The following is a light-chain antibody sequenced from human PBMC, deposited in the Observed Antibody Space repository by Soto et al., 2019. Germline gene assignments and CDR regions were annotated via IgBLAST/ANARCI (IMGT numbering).Light chain of an antibody. CDR3: QQYVSSGT. J-gene: IGKJ1*01. V-gene: IGKV1-39*01. CDR2: AAS. Sequence: DIQMTQSPSSLSASVEDRVTITCRASQSISSYLNWYQQKPGKAPKLLIYAASSLQSGVPSRFSGSGSGTDFTLTISRLEPEDFAVYYCQQYVSSGTFGQGTKVDI. CDR1: QSISSY.